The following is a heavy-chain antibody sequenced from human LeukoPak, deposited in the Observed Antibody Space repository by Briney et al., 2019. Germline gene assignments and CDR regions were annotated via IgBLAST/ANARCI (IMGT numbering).Heavy chain of an antibody. Sequence: ASVKVSCKASGYTFTGYYMHWVRQAPGQGLEWMGWINPNSGGTNYAQKFQGRVTMTRDTSISTAYMELSRLRSDDTAVYYCARVMAVAGTRCWFDPWGQGTLVTVSS. CDR1: GYTFTGYY. CDR3: ARVMAVAGTRCWFDP. J-gene: IGHJ5*02. D-gene: IGHD6-19*01. V-gene: IGHV1-2*02. CDR2: INPNSGGT.